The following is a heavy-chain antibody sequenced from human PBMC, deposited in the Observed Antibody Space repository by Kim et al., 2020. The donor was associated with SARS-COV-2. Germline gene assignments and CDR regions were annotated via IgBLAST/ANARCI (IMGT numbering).Heavy chain of an antibody. CDR1: GGSVSSGSYY. J-gene: IGHJ4*02. V-gene: IGHV4-61*01. Sequence: SETLSLTCTVSGGSVSSGSYYWSWIRQPPGKGLEWIGYIYYSGSTNYNPSLKSRVTISVDTSKNQFSLKLSSVTAADTAVYYCARTPGYCSSTSCTNLHRAFDYWGQGTLVTVSS. D-gene: IGHD2-2*01. CDR3: ARTPGYCSSTSCTNLHRAFDY. CDR2: IYYSGST.